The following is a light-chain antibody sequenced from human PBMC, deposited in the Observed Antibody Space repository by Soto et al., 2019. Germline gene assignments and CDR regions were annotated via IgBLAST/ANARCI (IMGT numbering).Light chain of an antibody. Sequence: QSVLTQPPSASGTPGQRVTISCSGSSSNIVSNYVYWYQQLPGTAPKLLIYRNNQRPSGVPDRFSGSKSGTSASLAISGLRSEDEADYYCAAWDDSLSVVFGGGTKVTVL. V-gene: IGLV1-47*01. CDR3: AAWDDSLSVV. J-gene: IGLJ2*01. CDR1: SSNIVSNY. CDR2: RNN.